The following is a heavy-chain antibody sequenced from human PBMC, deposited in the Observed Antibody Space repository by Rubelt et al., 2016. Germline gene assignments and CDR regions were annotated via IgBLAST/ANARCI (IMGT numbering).Heavy chain of an antibody. CDR2: IYYSGST. Sequence: QVQLQESGPGLVKPSETLSLTCTVSGGSISSYYWSWIRQPPGKGLEWIGNIYYSGSTNYNPSLKSLVTISVGTSKNQLSLKLGSVTAADTAVYYCARRASTVTTRYFDYWGQGTLVTVSS. CDR3: ARRASTVTTRYFDY. V-gene: IGHV4-59*08. CDR1: GGSISSYY. J-gene: IGHJ4*02. D-gene: IGHD4-11*01.